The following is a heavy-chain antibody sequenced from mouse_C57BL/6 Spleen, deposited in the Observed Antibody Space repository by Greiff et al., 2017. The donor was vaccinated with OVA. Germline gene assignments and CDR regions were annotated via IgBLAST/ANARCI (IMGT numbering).Heavy chain of an antibody. D-gene: IGHD2-5*01. CDR1: GFNIKDYY. CDR2: IDPEDGET. Sequence: EVKLQESGAELVKPGASVKLSCTASGFNIKDYYMHWVKQRTEQGLEWIGRIDPEDGETKYAPKFQGKATITADTSSNTAYLQLSSLTSEDTAVYYCARGDYSNPYYYAMDYWGQGTSVTVSS. CDR3: ARGDYSNPYYYAMDY. V-gene: IGHV14-2*01. J-gene: IGHJ4*01.